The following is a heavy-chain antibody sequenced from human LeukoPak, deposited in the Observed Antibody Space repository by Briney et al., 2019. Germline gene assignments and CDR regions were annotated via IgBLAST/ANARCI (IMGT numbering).Heavy chain of an antibody. CDR3: ARDRGRSEAYYYGSGSYYND. Sequence: GGSLRLSCAASGFTFSDYTMSWVRQAPGKGLEWVSSITPRGDYIYYADSLKGRFTISRDNAKNSLYLQMNSLRAEDTAVYYCARDRGRSEAYYYGSGSYYNDWGQGTLVTVSS. CDR1: GFTFSDYT. D-gene: IGHD3-10*01. V-gene: IGHV3-21*01. J-gene: IGHJ4*02. CDR2: ITPRGDYI.